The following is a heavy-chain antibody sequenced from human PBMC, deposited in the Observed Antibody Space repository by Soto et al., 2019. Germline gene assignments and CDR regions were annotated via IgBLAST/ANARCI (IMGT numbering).Heavy chain of an antibody. D-gene: IGHD4-17*01. CDR2: IYYSGST. V-gene: IGHV4-59*01. CDR3: ARGSTTVVLDAFDI. Sequence: QVQLQESGPGLVKPSETLSLTCTVSGGSISSYYWSWIRQPPGTGLEWIGYIYYSGSTNYNPSLKSRVTISVDTSKNQFSLKLSSVTAADTAVYYCARGSTTVVLDAFDIWGQGTMVTVSS. CDR1: GGSISSYY. J-gene: IGHJ3*02.